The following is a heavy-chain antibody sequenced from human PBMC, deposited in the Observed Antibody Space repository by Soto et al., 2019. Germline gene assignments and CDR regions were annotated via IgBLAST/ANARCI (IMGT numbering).Heavy chain of an antibody. CDR1: GGSISSSNW. J-gene: IGHJ6*02. V-gene: IGHV4-4*02. D-gene: IGHD3-10*02. CDR3: ASVRGGYYYAMDV. CDR2: IYHSGST. Sequence: QVQLQESGPGLVKPSGTLSLTCAVSGGSISSSNWWSWVRQPPGKGLEWIGEIYHSGSTNYNPSLTSRVTXSXDXXKNQFSLKLSSVTAADTAVYYWASVRGGYYYAMDVWGQGTTVTVSS.